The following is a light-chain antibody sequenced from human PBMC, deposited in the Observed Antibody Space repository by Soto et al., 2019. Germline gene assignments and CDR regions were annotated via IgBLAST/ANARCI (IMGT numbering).Light chain of an antibody. CDR1: SSNIGADDD. CDR3: QSYDNSLSAPFV. V-gene: IGLV1-40*01. Sequence: QSVLTKPPSVSGAPGQRVTISCTGNSSNIGADDDVHWYQQLPGTAPKLLIYGNNNRPSGVPDRFSGSKSGTSASLAITGLQAEDEADYYCQSYDNSLSAPFVFGAGTKVTVL. J-gene: IGLJ1*01. CDR2: GNN.